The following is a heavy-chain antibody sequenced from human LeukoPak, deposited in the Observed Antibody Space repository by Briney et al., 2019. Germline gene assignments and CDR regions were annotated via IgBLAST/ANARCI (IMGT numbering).Heavy chain of an antibody. D-gene: IGHD1-26*01. V-gene: IGHV3-21*01. CDR2: ISSSSSYI. Sequence: GGSLRLSCAASGFTFSSYSMNWVRQAPGKGLEWVSSISSSSSYIYYADSVKGRFTISRDNAKNSLYLQMNSLRAEDTAVYYCARGESGSYYVFDYWGQGALVTVSS. J-gene: IGHJ4*02. CDR1: GFTFSSYS. CDR3: ARGESGSYYVFDY.